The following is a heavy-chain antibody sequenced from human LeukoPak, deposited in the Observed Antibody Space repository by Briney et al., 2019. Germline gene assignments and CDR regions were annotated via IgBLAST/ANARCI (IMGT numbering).Heavy chain of an antibody. CDR2: MNPNSGNT. D-gene: IGHD3-10*01. CDR1: GYTFNNYG. V-gene: IGHV1-8*02. Sequence: ASVKVSCKASGYTFNNYGITWVRQATGQGLEWMGWMNPNSGNTGYAQKFRGRVTMTRNTSISTAYMELSSLRSEDTAVYYCARGVKTHGMVRGVIYYMDVWGKGTTVTISS. CDR3: ARGVKTHGMVRGVIYYMDV. J-gene: IGHJ6*03.